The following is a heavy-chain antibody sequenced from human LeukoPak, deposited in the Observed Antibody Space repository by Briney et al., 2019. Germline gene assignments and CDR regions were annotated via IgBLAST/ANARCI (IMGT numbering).Heavy chain of an antibody. J-gene: IGHJ3*02. CDR2: ISAYNGKT. CDR1: GYEFSSYG. CDR3: AKDCPRDAYVRGSYRYSRRGLDI. V-gene: IGHV1-18*01. Sequence: ASVKVSCKASGYEFSSYGISWVRQAPGQGLEWMGWISAYNGKTKYAEKFQGRLTMTTETSTSIAYMELRSLTSGDTAVYYCAKDCPRDAYVRGSYRYSRRGLDIWGQGTLVTASS. D-gene: IGHD3-16*02.